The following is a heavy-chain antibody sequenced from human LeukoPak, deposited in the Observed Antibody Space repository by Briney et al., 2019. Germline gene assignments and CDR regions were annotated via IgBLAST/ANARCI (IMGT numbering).Heavy chain of an antibody. CDR1: GFTFSSYA. J-gene: IGHJ6*03. CDR2: FSFNGEST. V-gene: IGHV3-23*01. Sequence: GGSLRLSCAASGFTFSSYAMTWVRQAPGKGLEWVSSFSFNGESTYYADSAKGRFTISRDNSKNTLYLQMNSLRAEDTAVYYCAKGGYSNGRYYYYMDVWGEGTTVTVSS. CDR3: AKGGYSNGRYYYYMDV. D-gene: IGHD5-18*01.